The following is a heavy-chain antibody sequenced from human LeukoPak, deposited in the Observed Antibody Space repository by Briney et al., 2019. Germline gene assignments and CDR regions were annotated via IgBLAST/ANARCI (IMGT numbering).Heavy chain of an antibody. D-gene: IGHD3-10*01. CDR1: GDSISSCTSH. CDR2: IYAGGST. Sequence: SQTLSLTCTVSGDSISSCTSHGNWIRQSAVKGLEWIGRIYAGGSTKYNPSLESRVTISVDMSKNQFSLNLTSVTATDTAVYYCARDYVFLGYYGSGSAFDPWGQGTLVTVSS. CDR3: ARDYVFLGYYGSGSAFDP. J-gene: IGHJ5*02. V-gene: IGHV4-61*02.